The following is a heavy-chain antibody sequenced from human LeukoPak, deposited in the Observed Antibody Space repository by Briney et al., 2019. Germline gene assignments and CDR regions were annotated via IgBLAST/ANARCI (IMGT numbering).Heavy chain of an antibody. D-gene: IGHD2-2*01. CDR2: IIPIFGTA. V-gene: IGHV1-69*13. CDR3: ARRLGGYCSSTSCPFDY. CDR1: GGTFSSYA. Sequence: GASVKVSCKASGGTFSSYAISWVRQAPGQGLEWMGGIIPIFGTANYAQKFQGRVTITADESTSTAYMELSSLRSEDTAVYYCARRLGGYCSSTSCPFDYWGQGALVTVSS. J-gene: IGHJ4*02.